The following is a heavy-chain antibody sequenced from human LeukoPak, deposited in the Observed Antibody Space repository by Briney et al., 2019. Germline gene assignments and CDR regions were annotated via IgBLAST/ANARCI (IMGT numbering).Heavy chain of an antibody. V-gene: IGHV4-4*07. CDR2: IYTSGST. D-gene: IGHD3-10*01. CDR3: ASSTLWFGEVDY. CDR1: GRSISSYY. Sequence: SETMSLICTLSGRSISSYYWSWIRQPAGKGLEWIGRIYTSGSTNYNPSLKSRVTMSVDTSKNQLSLKLSSVTAADTAVYYCASSTLWFGEVDYWGQGTLVTVSS. J-gene: IGHJ4*02.